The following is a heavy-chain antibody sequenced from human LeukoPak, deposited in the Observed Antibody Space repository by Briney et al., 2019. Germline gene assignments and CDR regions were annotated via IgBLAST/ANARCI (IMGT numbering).Heavy chain of an antibody. CDR2: ISSSSSST. V-gene: IGHV3-11*06. CDR3: ARDDYGDSPYYFDY. J-gene: IGHJ4*02. Sequence: GGSLRLSCVASGFTFSDYYMSWTRQAPGKGLEWISYISSSSSSTNYADSVKGRFTISRDNPKNSLYLLMNSLRAEDTAVYYCARDDYGDSPYYFDYWGQGTLVTVSS. D-gene: IGHD4-17*01. CDR1: GFTFSDYY.